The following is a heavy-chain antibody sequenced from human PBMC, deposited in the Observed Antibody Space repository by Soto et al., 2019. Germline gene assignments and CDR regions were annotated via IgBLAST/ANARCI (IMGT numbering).Heavy chain of an antibody. V-gene: IGHV5-51*01. CDR3: ASSMRDFWSGNYGMDV. D-gene: IGHD3-3*01. Sequence: HGESLKISCKGSGYSFTSYLIGWVRQMPGKGLEWMGIIYPGDSHTRYSPSFQGHVTISADKSISTTYLQWSSLKASDTAMYYCASSMRDFWSGNYGMDVWGQGTTVTVSS. CDR2: IYPGDSHT. CDR1: GYSFTSYL. J-gene: IGHJ6*02.